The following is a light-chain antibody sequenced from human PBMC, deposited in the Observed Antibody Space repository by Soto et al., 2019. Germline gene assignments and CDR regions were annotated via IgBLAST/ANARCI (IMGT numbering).Light chain of an antibody. CDR3: QQDNNWPPLT. CDR2: DAS. CDR1: QSVSSS. Sequence: EIVMTQSPATLSLSPGDRATLSCRASQSVSSSFACYQQIHGQAPRLLIYDASTRATGIPARFGGSGSGTEFTLTISSLQAEDFAVYYCQQDNNWPPLTFGGGTKVELK. V-gene: IGKV3-15*01. J-gene: IGKJ4*01.